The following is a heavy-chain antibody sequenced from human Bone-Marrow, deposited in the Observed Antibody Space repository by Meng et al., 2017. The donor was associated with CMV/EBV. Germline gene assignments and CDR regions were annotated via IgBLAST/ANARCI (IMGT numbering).Heavy chain of an antibody. D-gene: IGHD3-10*01. Sequence: GESLKISCAASGFTFSSYAMHWVRQAPGKGLEWVAVISYDGSNKYYADSVKGRFTISRDNSKNTLYLQMNSLRAEDTAVYYCAKIKKSNGGYYFDYWGQGTLVTVSS. J-gene: IGHJ4*02. CDR2: ISYDGSNK. V-gene: IGHV3-30*04. CDR1: GFTFSSYA. CDR3: AKIKKSNGGYYFDY.